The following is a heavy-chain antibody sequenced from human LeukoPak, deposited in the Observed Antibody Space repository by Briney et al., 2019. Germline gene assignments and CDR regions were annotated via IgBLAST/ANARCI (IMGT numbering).Heavy chain of an antibody. CDR3: AREGFGYCSSSSCLNWFDP. Sequence: GGSLRLSCAASGFTFSSYSMNWVRQAPGKGLEWVSYISSSSNYIYYADSVRGRFTISRDNAENSLYLQMSSLRAEDTAVYYCAREGFGYCSSSSCLNWFDPWGQGTLVTVSS. CDR2: ISSSSNYI. J-gene: IGHJ5*02. V-gene: IGHV3-21*01. D-gene: IGHD2-2*01. CDR1: GFTFSSYS.